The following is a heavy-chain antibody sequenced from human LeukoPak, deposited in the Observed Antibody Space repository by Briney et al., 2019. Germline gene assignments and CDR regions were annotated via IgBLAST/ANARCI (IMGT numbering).Heavy chain of an antibody. D-gene: IGHD6-19*01. J-gene: IGHJ4*02. Sequence: GGSLRLSCAASGFAFSSYGMHWVRQAPGKGLEWVAVISYDGSNKYYADSVKGRFTISRDNSKNTLYLQMNSLRAEDTAVYYCARFLDSGWYRHFDYWGQGTLVTVSS. V-gene: IGHV3-30*03. CDR1: GFAFSSYG. CDR2: ISYDGSNK. CDR3: ARFLDSGWYRHFDY.